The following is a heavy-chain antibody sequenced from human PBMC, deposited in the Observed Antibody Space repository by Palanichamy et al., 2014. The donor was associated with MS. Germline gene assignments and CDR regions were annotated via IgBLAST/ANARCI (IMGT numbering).Heavy chain of an antibody. D-gene: IGHD3-9*01. CDR1: GYFIGNGHH. CDR2: ADHGGGT. V-gene: IGHV4-38-2*01. Sequence: QVHLQESGLRLVKPSETLSLTCGVSGYFIGNGHHWAWLRQSPRQGLECLGHADHGGGTYFHPSFQSRLAISVDTSRNQFSLALRSTTAADTAVYYCARFGRNDATGLYFGLDYWGPGSLVTVSS. CDR3: ARFGRNDATGLYFGLDY. J-gene: IGHJ4*02.